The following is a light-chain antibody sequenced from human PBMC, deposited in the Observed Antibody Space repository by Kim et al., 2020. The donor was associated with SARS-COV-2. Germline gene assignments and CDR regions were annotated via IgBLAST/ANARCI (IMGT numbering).Light chain of an antibody. Sequence: SSELTQDPAVSVALGQTVRITCQGDSLRTYYANWYHQKAGQAPVLVIYGKNNRPSGIPDRFSGSSSGNTASLTITGAQAEDEADYYCNSRDSSGNHLGVFGGGTKLTVL. CDR1: SLRTYY. CDR2: GKN. V-gene: IGLV3-19*01. J-gene: IGLJ2*01. CDR3: NSRDSSGNHLGV.